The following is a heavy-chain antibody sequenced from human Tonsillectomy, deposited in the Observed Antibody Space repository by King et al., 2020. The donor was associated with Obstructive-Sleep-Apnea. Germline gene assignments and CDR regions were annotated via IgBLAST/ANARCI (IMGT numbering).Heavy chain of an antibody. V-gene: IGHV4-59*08. CDR1: GGSISNYY. D-gene: IGHD5-12*01. CDR3: ARHRGVEDYGGYGDYFDY. CDR2: MYYSGNT. Sequence: VQLQESGPGLVKPSETLSLTCTVSGGSISNYYWSLIRQPPGKGLEWIGYMYYSGNTNFNPSLKSRVTISADTSKIQISLRLSSVTAADTAVYYCARHRGVEDYGGYGDYFDYWGQGTLVTVSS. J-gene: IGHJ4*02.